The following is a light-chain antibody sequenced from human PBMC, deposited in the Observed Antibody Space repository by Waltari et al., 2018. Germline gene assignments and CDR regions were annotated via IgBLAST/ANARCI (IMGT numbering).Light chain of an antibody. V-gene: IGLV2-11*01. CDR3: CSFAGTYTWV. CDR1: TSDVGGYNY. CDR2: DVT. Sequence: SALTQPRSVSRSPGQSVTISCTGTTSDVGGYNYVSWYQHHPGKAPKLMIFDVTQRPSGVPDRFSGSKSANTASLTISGLQAEDEADYYCCSFAGTYTWVFGGGTKVTVL. J-gene: IGLJ3*02.